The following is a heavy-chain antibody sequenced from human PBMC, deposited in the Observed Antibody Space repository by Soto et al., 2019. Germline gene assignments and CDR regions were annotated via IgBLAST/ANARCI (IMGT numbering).Heavy chain of an antibody. CDR2: ISSSSSYI. D-gene: IGHD3-9*01. Sequence: PAWSLRLSCAASGFSFSIYSMNGVRKAPGKGLEWVSSISSSSSYIYYADSVKGRFTISRDNAKNSLYLQMNSLRAEDTAVYYCARDPPHLRYFDWLPFDYWGQGTLVTVSS. V-gene: IGHV3-21*01. CDR3: ARDPPHLRYFDWLPFDY. CDR1: GFSFSIYS. J-gene: IGHJ4*02.